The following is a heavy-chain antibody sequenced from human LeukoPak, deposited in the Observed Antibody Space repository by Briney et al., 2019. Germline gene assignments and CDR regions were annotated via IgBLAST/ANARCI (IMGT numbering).Heavy chain of an antibody. CDR3: ARETYYYDSSGYYYRYYFDY. CDR1: GFTFSRYE. Sequence: PGGTPRLSCAASGFTFSRYEMNWVRQAPGKWLERISCISISGSTIYYADSVKRRFTISRDNAKNSLYLQMNRLRAKHTAVYYCARETYYYDSSGYYYRYYFDYWGQGTLVTVSS. D-gene: IGHD3-22*01. J-gene: IGHJ4*02. CDR2: ISISGSTI. V-gene: IGHV3-48*03.